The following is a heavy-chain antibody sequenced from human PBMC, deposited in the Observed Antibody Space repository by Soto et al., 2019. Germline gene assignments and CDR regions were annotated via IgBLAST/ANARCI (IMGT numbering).Heavy chain of an antibody. D-gene: IGHD3-3*01. Sequence: GGSLRLSCVASGFPLGRYAMYLVRQSPGKGLEWVAVISSDGANEYYADSVKGRFTISRDTSENSSFLQMNSLRRDDTDVYYCARGRRFLEWIVASWGQGTVVTVSS. CDR1: GFPLGRYA. CDR3: ARGRRFLEWIVAS. V-gene: IGHV3-30-3*01. CDR2: ISSDGANE. J-gene: IGHJ4*02.